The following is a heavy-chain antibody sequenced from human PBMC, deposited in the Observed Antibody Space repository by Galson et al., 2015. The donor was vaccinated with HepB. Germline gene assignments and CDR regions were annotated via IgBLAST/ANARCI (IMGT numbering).Heavy chain of an antibody. CDR3: ARGGAAAGFYYYYGMDV. V-gene: IGHV1-69*13. CDR2: IIPIFGTA. D-gene: IGHD6-13*01. Sequence: SVKVSCKASGGTFSSYAISWVRQAPGQGLEWMGGIIPIFGTANYAQKFQGRVTITADESTSTAYMELSSLRSEDTAVYYCARGGAAAGFYYYYGMDVWGQGTTVTVSS. J-gene: IGHJ6*02. CDR1: GGTFSSYA.